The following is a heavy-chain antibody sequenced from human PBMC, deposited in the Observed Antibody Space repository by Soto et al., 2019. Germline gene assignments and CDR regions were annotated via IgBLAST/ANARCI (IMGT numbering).Heavy chain of an antibody. CDR1: GFTFSGSA. CDR3: TRHGLHYDFWSGPCMDV. V-gene: IGHV3-73*01. D-gene: IGHD3-3*01. J-gene: IGHJ6*02. CDR2: IRSKANSYAT. Sequence: EVQLVESGGGLVQPGGSLKLSCAASGFTFSGSAMHWVRQASGKGLEWVGRIRSKANSYATAYAASGKGRFTISRDDSKSTAYLQMNSLKTEDTAVYYCTRHGLHYDFWSGPCMDVWGQGTTVTVSS.